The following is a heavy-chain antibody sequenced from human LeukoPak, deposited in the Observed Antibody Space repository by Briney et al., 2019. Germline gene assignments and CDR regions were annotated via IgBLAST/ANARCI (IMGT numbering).Heavy chain of an antibody. Sequence: GGSLRLSCTVSGFTVSDNSMSWVRQAPGKGLEWVSFIYYDDRTHYSDSVKRRFTISRENSKNTLYLQMNSLRAEDTAVYYCARRAGAYSHPYDYWGQGTLVTVSS. D-gene: IGHD4/OR15-4a*01. J-gene: IGHJ4*02. CDR3: ARRAGAYSHPYDY. CDR2: IYYDDRT. CDR1: GFTVSDNS. V-gene: IGHV3-53*01.